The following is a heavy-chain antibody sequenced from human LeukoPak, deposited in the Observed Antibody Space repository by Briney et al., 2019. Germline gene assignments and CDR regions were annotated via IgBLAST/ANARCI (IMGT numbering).Heavy chain of an antibody. CDR1: GYTFTSYG. D-gene: IGHD5-18*01. V-gene: IGHV1-18*01. J-gene: IGHJ4*02. CDR2: ISAYNGNT. Sequence: GASVKVSCKASGYTFTSYGISWVRQAPGQGLEWMGWISAYNGNTNYAQKLQGRVTMTTDTSTSTAYMELRSLRSDDTAVYYCARARDVDTAMVNIYWGQGTLVTVPS. CDR3: ARARDVDTAMVNIY.